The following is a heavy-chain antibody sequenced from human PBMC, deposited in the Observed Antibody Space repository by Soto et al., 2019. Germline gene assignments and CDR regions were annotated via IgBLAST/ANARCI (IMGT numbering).Heavy chain of an antibody. CDR2: IYYSGST. CDR1: GGSISSSSYY. CDR3: ARTTITMIVVVITVFDY. Sequence: PSETLSLTCTVSGGSISSSSYYWGWIRQPPGKGLEWIGSIYYSGSTYYNPSLKSRVTISVDTSKNQFSLKLSSVTAADTAVYYCARTTITMIVVVITVFDYWGRGTLVTVSS. J-gene: IGHJ4*02. D-gene: IGHD3-22*01. V-gene: IGHV4-39*01.